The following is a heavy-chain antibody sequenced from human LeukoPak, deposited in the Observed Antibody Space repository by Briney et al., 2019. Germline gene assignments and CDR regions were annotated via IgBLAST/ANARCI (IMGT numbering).Heavy chain of an antibody. J-gene: IGHJ3*02. V-gene: IGHV4-39*01. CDR3: ARLGYSGSYYERPFDI. D-gene: IGHD1-26*01. CDR2: IYYSGST. Sequence: SETLSLTCTVSGGSISSSSYYWGWIRQPPGKGLEWIGSIYYSGSTNYNPSLKSRVTISVDTSKNQFSLKLSSVTAADTAVYYCARLGYSGSYYERPFDIWGQGTMVTVSS. CDR1: GGSISSSSYY.